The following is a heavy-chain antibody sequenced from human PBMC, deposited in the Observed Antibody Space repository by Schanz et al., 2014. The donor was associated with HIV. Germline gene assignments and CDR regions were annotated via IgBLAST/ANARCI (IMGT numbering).Heavy chain of an antibody. J-gene: IGHJ6*02. CDR2: ISWNSDSK. CDR1: GFIFDDYA. CDR3: AKDRGVVSGMVTNYYYGMDV. Sequence: EVQLVESGGGLVQPGRSLRLSCAASGFIFDDYAMHWARQAPGKGLEWVSGISWNSDSKGYADSVKGRCTISRDNAKNSLYLQMNSRRAEDTALYYCAKDRGVVSGMVTNYYYGMDVWGQGTTVTVSS. D-gene: IGHD5-18*01. V-gene: IGHV3-9*01.